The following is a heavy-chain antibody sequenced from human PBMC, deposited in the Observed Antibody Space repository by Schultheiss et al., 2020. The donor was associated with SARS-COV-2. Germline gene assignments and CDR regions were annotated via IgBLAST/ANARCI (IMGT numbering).Heavy chain of an antibody. CDR1: NGPISSVGSF. CDR2: IYYSGST. J-gene: IGHJ4*02. V-gene: IGHV4-31*03. CDR3: AVHVDVAMADDY. Sequence: SQTLSLTCTVSNGPISSVGSFWSWIRQRPGKGLEWIGYIYYSGSTYYNPSLLSRVVISIDTSENQFSLKLSSVTAADTAVYYCAVHVDVAMADDYWGQGTLVTVSS. D-gene: IGHD5-18*01.